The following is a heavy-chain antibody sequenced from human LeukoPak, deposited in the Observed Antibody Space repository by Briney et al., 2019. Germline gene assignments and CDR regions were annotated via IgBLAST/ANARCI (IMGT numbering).Heavy chain of an antibody. Sequence: PSETLSLTCTVSGGSITSYYWSWIRQPPGKGLEWIGYVYYSGSTNYNPSLNSRVTISADTSENQFSLKLNSVTAADTAVYYCAREGVSYCDRSGYHYWGQGTLVTVSS. CDR3: AREGVSYCDRSGYHY. CDR2: VYYSGST. CDR1: GGSITSYY. J-gene: IGHJ4*02. V-gene: IGHV4-59*01. D-gene: IGHD3-22*01.